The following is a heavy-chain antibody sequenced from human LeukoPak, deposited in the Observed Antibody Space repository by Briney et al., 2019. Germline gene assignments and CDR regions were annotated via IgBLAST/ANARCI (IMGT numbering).Heavy chain of an antibody. Sequence: GGSLRLSCAASGFTFGSYAMSWVRQAPGKGLEWVSAISGSGGSTYYADSVKGRFTISKDNSKNTLYLQMNSLRAEDTAVYYYAKEELLSAFAFDIWGQGTMVTVSS. CDR2: ISGSGGST. CDR3: AKEELLSAFAFDI. D-gene: IGHD1-26*01. V-gene: IGHV3-23*01. J-gene: IGHJ3*02. CDR1: GFTFGSYA.